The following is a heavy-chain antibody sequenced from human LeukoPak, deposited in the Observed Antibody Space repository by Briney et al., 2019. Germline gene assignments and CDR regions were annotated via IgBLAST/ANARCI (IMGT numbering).Heavy chain of an antibody. V-gene: IGHV1-2*02. CDR2: INPNNGIT. D-gene: IGHD1-14*01. Sequence: ASVKLSCKASGYTFTGSDIHWVRQAPGQGLEWMAWINPNNGITNYAHKFQGRVTITRDTSISTAYMEMNSLISDDTAVYYCARSVTNRGYWGQGTLVAVSS. J-gene: IGHJ4*02. CDR1: GYTFTGSD. CDR3: ARSVTNRGY.